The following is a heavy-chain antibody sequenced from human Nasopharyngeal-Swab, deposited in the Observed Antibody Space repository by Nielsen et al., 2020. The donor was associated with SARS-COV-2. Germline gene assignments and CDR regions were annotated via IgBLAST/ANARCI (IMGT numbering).Heavy chain of an antibody. D-gene: IGHD3-16*01. Sequence: GSLRLSCAVYGGSFSGYYWSWIRQPPGKGLEWIGEINHSGSTNYNPSLKSRVTISVDTSKNQFSLKLSSVTAADTAVYYCARVPYRGSSFDPWGQGTLVTVSS. CDR2: INHSGST. V-gene: IGHV4-34*01. CDR3: ARVPYRGSSFDP. CDR1: GGSFSGYY. J-gene: IGHJ5*02.